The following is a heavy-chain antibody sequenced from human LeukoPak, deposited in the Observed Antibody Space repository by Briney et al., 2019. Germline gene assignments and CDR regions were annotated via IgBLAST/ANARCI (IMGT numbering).Heavy chain of an antibody. CDR2: IKSDGSYT. CDR3: ARGIVGAPVADY. D-gene: IGHD1-26*01. J-gene: IGHJ4*02. Sequence: GGTLRLSCAASGFTFSSYWMHWVRQAPGKGLVWVSRIKSDGSYTDYADSVKGRFTISRDDAKNVLYLQMNSLRVEDTAVYYCARGIVGAPVADYWGQGTLVTVSS. V-gene: IGHV3-74*01. CDR1: GFTFSSYW.